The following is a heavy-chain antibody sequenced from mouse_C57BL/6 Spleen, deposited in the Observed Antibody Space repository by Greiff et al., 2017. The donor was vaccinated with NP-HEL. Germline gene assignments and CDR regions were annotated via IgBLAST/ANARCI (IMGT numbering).Heavy chain of an antibody. J-gene: IGHJ1*03. CDR3: ARLDGNYGYFDV. V-gene: IGHV1-64*01. CDR1: GYTFTSYW. Sequence: QVQLQQPGAELVKPGASVKLSCKASGYTFTSYWMHWVKQRPGQGLEWIGMIQPNSGSTNYNEKFKSKATLTVDKSSSTAYMQLSSLTSEDSAVYYCARLDGNYGYFDVWGTGTTVTVSS. D-gene: IGHD2-1*01. CDR2: IQPNSGST.